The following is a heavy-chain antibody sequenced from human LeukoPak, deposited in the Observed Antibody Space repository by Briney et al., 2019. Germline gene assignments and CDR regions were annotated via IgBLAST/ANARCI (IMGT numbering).Heavy chain of an antibody. CDR3: ARGLGLPLLIDYYYGMDA. D-gene: IGHD3-16*01. V-gene: IGHV1-69*13. J-gene: IGHJ6*02. CDR2: IIPIFGTA. Sequence: SVKVSCKASGGTFSSYAISWVRQAPGQGLEWMGGIIPIFGTANYAQKFQGRVTITADESTSTAYMELSSLRSEDTAVYYCARGLGLPLLIDYYYGMDAWGQGTTVTVSS. CDR1: GGTFSSYA.